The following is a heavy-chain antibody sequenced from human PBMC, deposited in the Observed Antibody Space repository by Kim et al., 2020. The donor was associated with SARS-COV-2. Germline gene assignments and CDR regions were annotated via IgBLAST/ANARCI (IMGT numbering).Heavy chain of an antibody. CDR3: RRGHWGDSSS. V-gene: IGHV3-53*01. Sequence: GGSLRLSCAAAGFTVSDHYLSWVRQAPGKGLEWISMIHTDGTTYYADSVMGRFTISRDTSKNTLYLQMNNLRAEDTAVYYCRRGHWGDSSSWGQGTRITISS. J-gene: IGHJ4*02. CDR2: IHTDGTT. CDR1: GFTVSDHY. D-gene: IGHD2-21*02.